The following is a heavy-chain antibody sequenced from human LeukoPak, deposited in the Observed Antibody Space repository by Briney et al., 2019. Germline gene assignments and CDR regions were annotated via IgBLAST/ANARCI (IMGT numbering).Heavy chain of an antibody. CDR3: ARGSSTWYNYFDY. V-gene: IGHV3-7*01. Sequence: SGGSLRLSCAASGFTYSSYWMSWVRQAPGKGLEWVANIKQDGSEKYYVDSVKGRFTISRDNAKNSLFLQMNSLRAEDTAVYYCARGSSTWYNYFDYWGQGTLVTVSS. J-gene: IGHJ4*02. D-gene: IGHD6-13*01. CDR2: IKQDGSEK. CDR1: GFTYSSYW.